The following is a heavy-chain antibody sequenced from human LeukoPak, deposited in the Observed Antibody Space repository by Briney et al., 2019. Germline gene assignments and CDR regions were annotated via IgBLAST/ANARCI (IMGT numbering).Heavy chain of an antibody. CDR1: GFTVTSIY. CDR3: TRGGDIVGTSRSAFDI. D-gene: IGHD1-26*01. Sequence: GGSLRLSCAASGFTVTSIYMSWVRQAPGEGLEWVSLIYSGDSTSYADSVQGRFTISRDNSRNTVFLQMNSLRAEDTAVYYCTRGGDIVGTSRSAFDIWGQGTMATVSS. CDR2: IYSGDST. J-gene: IGHJ3*02. V-gene: IGHV3-53*01.